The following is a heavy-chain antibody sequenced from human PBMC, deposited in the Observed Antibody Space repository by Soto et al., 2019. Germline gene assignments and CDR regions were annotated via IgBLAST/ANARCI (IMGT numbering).Heavy chain of an antibody. D-gene: IGHD5-18*01. CDR3: ARDGIGYSYGHIYFDY. CDR2: IIPIFGTA. Sequence: SVKVTCKASGGTFSSYAISWVRQAPGQGLEWMGGIIPIFGTANYAQKFQGRVTITADKSTSTAYMELSSLRSEDTAVYYCARDGIGYSYGHIYFDYCGQGSPLTVSS. J-gene: IGHJ4*02. CDR1: GGTFSSYA. V-gene: IGHV1-69*06.